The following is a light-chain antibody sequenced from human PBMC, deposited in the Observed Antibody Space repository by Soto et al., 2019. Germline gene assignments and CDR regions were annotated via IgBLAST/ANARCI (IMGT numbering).Light chain of an antibody. CDR1: QSVSSSY. CDR3: QQYDSSPIT. J-gene: IGKJ5*01. Sequence: EIVLTQSPGTLSLSPGERATLSCRAGQSVSSSYLAWYQQKPGQAPSLLIYGASRRATGIPDRFSGSGSGTDFTLTISRLEPEDFAVYYCQQYDSSPITFGQGTRLEIK. V-gene: IGKV3-20*01. CDR2: GAS.